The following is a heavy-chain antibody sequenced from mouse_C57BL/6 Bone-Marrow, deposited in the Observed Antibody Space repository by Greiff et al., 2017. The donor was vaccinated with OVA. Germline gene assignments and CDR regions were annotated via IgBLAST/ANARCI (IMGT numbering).Heavy chain of an antibody. CDR3: ASGYGSSDGYFDV. CDR2: IYPSDSET. CDR1: GYTFTSYW. J-gene: IGHJ1*03. V-gene: IGHV1-61*01. D-gene: IGHD1-1*01. Sequence: VQLQQPGAELVRPGSSVKLSCKASGYTFTSYWMDWVKQRPGQGLEWIGNIYPSDSETHYNQKFKDKATLTVDKSSSTAYMQLSSLTSEDSAVYYCASGYGSSDGYFDVWGTGTTVTVSS.